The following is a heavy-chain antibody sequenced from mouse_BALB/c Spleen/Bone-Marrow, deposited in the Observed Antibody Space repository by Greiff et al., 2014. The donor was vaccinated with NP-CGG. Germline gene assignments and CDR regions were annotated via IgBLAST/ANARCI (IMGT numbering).Heavy chain of an antibody. V-gene: IGHV4-1*02. CDR2: INPDSNTI. D-gene: IGHD1-2*01. Sequence: VQLKESGGGLVQPGGSLKLSCAASGFDFSRYWMRWVRQAPGKGLEWIGEINPDSNTINYTPSLKDKFIITRDNAKNTLYLQISKVRSEDTALYYGARLGYYGSFAYWGQGTLVTVSA. J-gene: IGHJ3*01. CDR3: ARLGYYGSFAY. CDR1: GFDFSRYW.